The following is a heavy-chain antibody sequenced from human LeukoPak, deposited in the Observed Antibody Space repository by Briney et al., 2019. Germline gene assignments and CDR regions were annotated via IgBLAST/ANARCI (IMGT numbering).Heavy chain of an antibody. CDR1: GFTFSNYA. J-gene: IGHJ4*02. Sequence: PGGSLRLSCAASGFTFSNYAMHWVRQAPDKGLEWVAVVSYGGSNKYYADSVKGRFTVSRDNSKNTPFLQMNSLRAEDTAVYYCAIGDSLGELSSSFEYWGQGTLVTVSS. V-gene: IGHV3-30*04. D-gene: IGHD3-16*02. CDR3: AIGDSLGELSSSFEY. CDR2: VSYGGSNK.